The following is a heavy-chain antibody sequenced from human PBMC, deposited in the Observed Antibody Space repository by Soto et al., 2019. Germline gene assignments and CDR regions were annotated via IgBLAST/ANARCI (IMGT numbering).Heavy chain of an antibody. CDR3: ARVLSGSYEGGLDY. Sequence: GSLRLSCAASGFTFSSYSMNWVRQAPGKGLEWVAVISYDGSNKFYADSVKGRFTISRDNSKNTLYLQMNSLRAEDTAVYYCARVLSGSYEGGLDYWGQGTLVTVSS. D-gene: IGHD1-26*01. V-gene: IGHV3-30*03. CDR2: ISYDGSNK. CDR1: GFTFSSYS. J-gene: IGHJ4*02.